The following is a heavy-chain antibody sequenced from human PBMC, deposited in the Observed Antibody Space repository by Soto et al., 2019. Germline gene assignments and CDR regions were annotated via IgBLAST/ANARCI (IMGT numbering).Heavy chain of an antibody. V-gene: IGHV3-23*01. Sequence: EVQLLESGGGSVQPGGSLRLSCSAYGCTFRNNAMSWVRQAPGKGLEWVASISGSGRSTNYADSVKGRFTISRDNSKNTLAVQMSSLRAEDTAVYYCARDGGNICSGGSCYFQAPDYWGQGTLVTISP. J-gene: IGHJ4*02. CDR1: GCTFRNNA. D-gene: IGHD2-15*01. CDR3: ARDGGNICSGGSCYFQAPDY. CDR2: ISGSGRST.